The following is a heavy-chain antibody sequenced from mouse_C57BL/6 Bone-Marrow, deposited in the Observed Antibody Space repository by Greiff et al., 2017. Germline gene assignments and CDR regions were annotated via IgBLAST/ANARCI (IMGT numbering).Heavy chain of an antibody. J-gene: IGHJ1*03. CDR2: IYPGDGDT. CDR1: GYAFSSYW. D-gene: IGHD1-1*01. CDR3: ARYYGSSDWYFDV. Sequence: QVQLKESGAELVKPGASVKISCKASGYAFSSYWMNWVKQRPGKGLEWIGQIYPGDGDTNYNGKFKGKATLTADKSSSTAYMQRSSLTSEDSAVYFCARYYGSSDWYFDVWGTGTTVTVSS. V-gene: IGHV1-80*01.